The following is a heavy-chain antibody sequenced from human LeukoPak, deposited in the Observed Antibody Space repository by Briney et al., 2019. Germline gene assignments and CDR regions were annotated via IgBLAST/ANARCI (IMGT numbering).Heavy chain of an antibody. V-gene: IGHV1-69*06. D-gene: IGHD3-22*01. CDR2: IIPIFGTA. J-gene: IGHJ3*02. CDR1: GGTFSSYA. Sequence: SVKVSCKASGGTFSSYAISWVRRAPGQGLEWMGGIIPIFGTANYAQKFQGRVTITADKSTSTAYMELSSLRSEDTAVYYCARGRYYYDDSGYYDAFDIWGQGTMVTVSS. CDR3: ARGRYYYDDSGYYDAFDI.